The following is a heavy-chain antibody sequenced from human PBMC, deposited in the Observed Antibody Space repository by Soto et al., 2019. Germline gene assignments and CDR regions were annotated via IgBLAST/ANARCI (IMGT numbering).Heavy chain of an antibody. V-gene: IGHV4-34*01. D-gene: IGHD1-1*01. J-gene: IGHJ3*01. Sequence: QVQLQQWGAGLLKPSETLSLTCAVYGGFVSSGSYYWSWIRQPPGKGLEWIGEMSHSGVTNFNPSLKSRVTMSVDTSKNQFSLKMTSLTAADTALYYCAGVERGTATTVVDAFDFWGPGTMVTVSS. CDR3: AGVERGTATTVVDAFDF. CDR1: GGFVSSGSYY. CDR2: MSHSGVT.